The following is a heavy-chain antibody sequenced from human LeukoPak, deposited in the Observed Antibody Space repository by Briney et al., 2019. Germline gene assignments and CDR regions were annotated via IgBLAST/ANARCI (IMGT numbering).Heavy chain of an antibody. J-gene: IGHJ4*02. CDR1: GFTFGTYA. CDR2: IRSKTFGGTT. D-gene: IGHD5-18*01. Sequence: PGGSLRLSCTSSGFTFGTYAVSWFRQAPGKGLEWVAFIRSKTFGGTTEYAASVEGRFTISRDDSKSIASLQMNSLKTEDTAVYYCTRYSGRTDYWGQGTLVTVSS. CDR3: TRYSGRTDY. V-gene: IGHV3-49*03.